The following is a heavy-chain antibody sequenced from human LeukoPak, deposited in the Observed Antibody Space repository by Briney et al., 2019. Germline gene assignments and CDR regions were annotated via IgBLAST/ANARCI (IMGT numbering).Heavy chain of an antibody. CDR3: AKDRRGVFDF. V-gene: IGHV3-23*01. CDR1: GFTFSIHA. CDR2: ITGSGDYT. J-gene: IGHJ4*02. D-gene: IGHD3-10*01. Sequence: GGSLRLSCAASGFTFSIHAMTWVRQAPGKGLEWVSAITGSGDYTYYTDSVEGRVTISRDNSKNTVYLQMNSLRVEDTAVYYCAKDRRGVFDFWGQGTLVTVSS.